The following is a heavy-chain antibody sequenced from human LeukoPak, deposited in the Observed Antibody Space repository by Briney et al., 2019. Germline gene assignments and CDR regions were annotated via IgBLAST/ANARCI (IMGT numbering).Heavy chain of an antibody. V-gene: IGHV3-33*01. D-gene: IGHD3-3*01. Sequence: KGLEWVAVIWYDGSNQYYAESGMGRFTISRDNYKNTLYLQMHSLRAEDTAVYYCARDLASHYDFWSGYQGGMDVWGQGTTVTVSS. CDR2: IWYDGSNQ. J-gene: IGHJ6*02. CDR3: ARDLASHYDFWSGYQGGMDV.